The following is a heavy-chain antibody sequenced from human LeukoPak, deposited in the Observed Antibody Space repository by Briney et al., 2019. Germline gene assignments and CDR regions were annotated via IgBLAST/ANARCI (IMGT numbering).Heavy chain of an antibody. CDR1: GGTFSSYA. D-gene: IGHD5-24*01. V-gene: IGHV1-69*13. J-gene: IGHJ4*02. CDR2: IIPIFGTA. CDR3: ARVGGRDGYNYGCPKCFYFDY. Sequence: SVKVSCKASGGTFSSYAISWVRQAPEQGPEWMGGIIPIFGTANYAQKFQGRVTITADESTSTAYMELSSLRSEDTAVYYCARVGGRDGYNYGCPKCFYFDYWGQGTLVTVSS.